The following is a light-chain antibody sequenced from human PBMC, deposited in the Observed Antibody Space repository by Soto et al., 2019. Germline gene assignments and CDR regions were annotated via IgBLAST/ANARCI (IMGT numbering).Light chain of an antibody. V-gene: IGKV3-20*01. CDR2: DAS. Sequence: EIVLTQSPDTLSLSPGERATLSCRASQSVTSSYLAWYQQRPGQAPRLLIYDASGRATGIPARFSGSGSGTDFTLTISRLEPEDFAVYYCQQYGSSPRLTFGGGTKVEIK. J-gene: IGKJ4*01. CDR1: QSVTSSY. CDR3: QQYGSSPRLT.